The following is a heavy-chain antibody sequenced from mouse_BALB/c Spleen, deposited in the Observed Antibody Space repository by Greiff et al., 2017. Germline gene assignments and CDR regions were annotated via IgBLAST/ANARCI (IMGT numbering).Heavy chain of an antibody. CDR3: ARDTYYYGSSYSYFDV. D-gene: IGHD1-1*01. CDR1: GYTFTNYW. CDR2: IYPGGGYT. V-gene: IGHV1-63*02. Sequence: QVQLQQSGAELVRPGTSVKISCKASGYTFTNYWLGWVKQRPGHGLEWIGDIYPGGGYTNYNEKFKGKATLTADTSSSTAYMQLSSLTSEDSAVYFCARDTYYYGSSYSYFDVWGAGTTVTVSS. J-gene: IGHJ1*01.